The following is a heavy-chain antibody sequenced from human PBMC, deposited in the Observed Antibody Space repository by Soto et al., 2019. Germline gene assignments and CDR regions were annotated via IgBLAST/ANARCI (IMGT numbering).Heavy chain of an antibody. CDR3: ASRGTTTYCSGGSCYARGFDY. CDR1: GGSISTGSYY. Sequence: SETLSLTCTVSGGSISTGSYYWGWIRQPPGKGLEWIGSISYSGNTYYNPSLKSRVTISVDTSKNQFSLKLSSVTAADTAVYYCASRGTTTYCSGGSCYARGFDYWGQGTLVTVSS. CDR2: ISYSGNT. J-gene: IGHJ4*02. D-gene: IGHD2-15*01. V-gene: IGHV4-39*07.